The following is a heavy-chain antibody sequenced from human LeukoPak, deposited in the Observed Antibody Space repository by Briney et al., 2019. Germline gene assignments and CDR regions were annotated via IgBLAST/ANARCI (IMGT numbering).Heavy chain of an antibody. CDR2: IRSKAYGGTT. Sequence: PGGSLRLSCAVSGFTFINYAMSWVRQAPGKGLERVGFIRSKAYGGTTEYAASVKGRFTISRDDSKSIAYLQMNSLKTEDTAVYYCTRAGLSWYGSSWYLFWGQGTLVTVSS. CDR3: TRAGLSWYGSSWYLF. V-gene: IGHV3-49*04. CDR1: GFTFINYA. J-gene: IGHJ4*02. D-gene: IGHD6-13*01.